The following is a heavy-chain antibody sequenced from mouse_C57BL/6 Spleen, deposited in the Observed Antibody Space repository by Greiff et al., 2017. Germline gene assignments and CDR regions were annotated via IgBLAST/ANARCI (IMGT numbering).Heavy chain of an antibody. CDR3: ARGGQLRLRPYYAMDY. V-gene: IGHV5-16*01. CDR1: GFTFSDYY. J-gene: IGHJ4*01. D-gene: IGHD3-2*02. Sequence: EVMLVESEGGLVQPGSSMKLSCTASGFTFSDYYMAWVRQVPEKGLEWVANINYDGSSTYYLDSLKSRFIISRDNAKNILYLQMSSLKSEDTATYYCARGGQLRLRPYYAMDYWGQGTSVTVSS. CDR2: INYDGSST.